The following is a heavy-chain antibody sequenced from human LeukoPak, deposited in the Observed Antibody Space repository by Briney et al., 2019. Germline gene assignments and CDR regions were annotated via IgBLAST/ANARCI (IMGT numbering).Heavy chain of an antibody. CDR3: VRETNWVQDY. V-gene: IGHV3-48*02. CDR1: GFTFSTYS. CDR2: ISSGSGIK. D-gene: IGHD7-27*01. Sequence: PGGSLRLSCAASGFTFSTYSMNWVRQAPGKGLEWLSYISSGSGIKYYAGSVKGRFTTSRDNAKNLLYLQMNSLRNEDMAVYYCVRETNWVQDYWGQGTLVTVSS. J-gene: IGHJ4*02.